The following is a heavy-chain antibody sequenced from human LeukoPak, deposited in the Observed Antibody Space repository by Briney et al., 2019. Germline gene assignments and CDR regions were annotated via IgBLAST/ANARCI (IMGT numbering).Heavy chain of an antibody. D-gene: IGHD1/OR15-1a*01. Sequence: ASVKVSCKASGGTFSSYAISWVRQAPGQGLEWMGWINPNSGDTTYAQKFQGRVTMTRDTSISSAYMDLSRLSSDDTAVYFCAREEQYNNFFDYWGPGTLVTVSS. J-gene: IGHJ4*02. V-gene: IGHV1-2*02. CDR2: INPNSGDT. CDR3: AREEQYNNFFDY. CDR1: GGTFSSYA.